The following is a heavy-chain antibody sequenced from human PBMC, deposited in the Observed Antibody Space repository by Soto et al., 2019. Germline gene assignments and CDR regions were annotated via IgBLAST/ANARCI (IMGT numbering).Heavy chain of an antibody. Sequence: SGPTLVNPTQTLTLTCTFSGLSLSTSGVGVGWSRQPPGKALEWLALIYWDDDKRYSPSLKSRLTITKDTSKNQVVLTMTNMDPVDTATYYCAHSLIGYYYDSSGSNWFDPWGQGTLVTVSS. J-gene: IGHJ5*02. CDR3: AHSLIGYYYDSSGSNWFDP. V-gene: IGHV2-5*02. D-gene: IGHD3-22*01. CDR2: IYWDDDK. CDR1: GLSLSTSGVG.